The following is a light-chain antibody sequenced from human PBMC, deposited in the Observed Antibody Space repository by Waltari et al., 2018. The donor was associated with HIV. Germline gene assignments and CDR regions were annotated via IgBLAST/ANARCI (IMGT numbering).Light chain of an antibody. Sequence: QSALTQPPSVSGAPGQSVTIPCSGSNSNIGAGFALHWSQQVPGTAPRLLIYDNNNRPSGVPDRFSGSKSGTSASLAINGLQSEDEADYYCQSYDSRLSGSVVFGGGTKVTVL. V-gene: IGLV1-40*01. CDR2: DNN. J-gene: IGLJ2*01. CDR1: NSNIGAGFA. CDR3: QSYDSRLSGSVV.